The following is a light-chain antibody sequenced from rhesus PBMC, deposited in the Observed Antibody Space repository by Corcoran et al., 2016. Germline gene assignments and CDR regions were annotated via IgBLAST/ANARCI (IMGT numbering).Light chain of an antibody. V-gene: IGKV1S8*01. CDR3: QLYYDKPFT. J-gene: IGKJ3*01. Sequence: DIQMTQSPSALSASVGDRVTISCRASQHIYSNLAWYQQKLGKAPKLLIYAASSLQTGIPSRFSGRGSGTDFTPAISSLQPEDSAAFSCQLYYDKPFTFGPGTKLDIK. CDR2: AAS. CDR1: QHIYSN.